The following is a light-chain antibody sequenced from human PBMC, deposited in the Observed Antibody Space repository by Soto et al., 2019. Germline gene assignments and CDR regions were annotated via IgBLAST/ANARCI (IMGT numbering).Light chain of an antibody. CDR1: QSISSW. CDR3: QQYNSYPWT. Sequence: DIQMTQSPSTLSASVGDRVIITCRASQSISSWLAWYQQKPGKAPKLLIYDASSLESGGPSRLSGSGSGTEFTLIISRLQPDDFATYYCQQYNSYPWTFGQGTKVEIK. V-gene: IGKV1-5*01. CDR2: DAS. J-gene: IGKJ1*01.